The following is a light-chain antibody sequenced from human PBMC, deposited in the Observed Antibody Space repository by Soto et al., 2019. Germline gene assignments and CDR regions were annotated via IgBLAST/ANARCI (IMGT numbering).Light chain of an antibody. V-gene: IGKV3-20*01. CDR2: GAS. CDR1: QSVSSSY. Sequence: EIVLTQSPGTLYLSPGERATLSCRASQSVSSSYLAWYQQKPGQAPRLLNYGASSRATGIPDRFSGSGSGTDFTLTISRLEPEDFAVYYCQQYGSSPQTFGQGTKVEIK. CDR3: QQYGSSPQT. J-gene: IGKJ1*01.